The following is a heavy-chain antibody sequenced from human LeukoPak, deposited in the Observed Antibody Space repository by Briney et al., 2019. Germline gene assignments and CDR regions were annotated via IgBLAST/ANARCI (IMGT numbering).Heavy chain of an antibody. Sequence: PGGTLRLSCAASGFTFSDYYMSWIRQAPGKGLEWVSYISSSGSTIYYADSVKGRFTISRDNAKNSLYLQMNSLRAEDTAVYYCARDHWEYSSSWSIAQPYYFDYWGQGTLVTVSS. J-gene: IGHJ4*02. D-gene: IGHD6-13*01. CDR1: GFTFSDYY. V-gene: IGHV3-11*01. CDR3: ARDHWEYSSSWSIAQPYYFDY. CDR2: ISSSGSTI.